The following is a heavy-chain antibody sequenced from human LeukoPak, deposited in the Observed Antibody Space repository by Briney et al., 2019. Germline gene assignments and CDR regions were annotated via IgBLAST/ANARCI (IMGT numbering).Heavy chain of an antibody. Sequence: SETLALTCTVSGGSISSYYWSWIRQPPGKGLEWIGYIYYSGSTNYNPSLKSRVTISVDTSKNQFSLKLSSVTAADTAVYYCARVGDDEADYWGQGTLVTVSS. CDR2: IYYSGST. J-gene: IGHJ4*02. CDR1: GGSISSYY. D-gene: IGHD1-1*01. CDR3: ARVGDDEADY. V-gene: IGHV4-59*01.